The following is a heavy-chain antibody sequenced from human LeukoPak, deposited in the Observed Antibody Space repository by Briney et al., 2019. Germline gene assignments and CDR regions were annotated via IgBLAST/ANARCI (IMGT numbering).Heavy chain of an antibody. CDR1: GYTFTGYY. V-gene: IGHV1-2*02. CDR2: INPNSGGT. CDR3: ARVGKYQLPSYYFDY. J-gene: IGHJ4*02. D-gene: IGHD2-2*01. Sequence: ASVKVSCKASGYTFTGYYMHWVRQAPGQGLEWMGWINPNSGGTNYAQKFQGRVTMTRDTSISTAYMELSRLRSDDTAVYYCARVGKYQLPSYYFDYWGQGTLVTVSS.